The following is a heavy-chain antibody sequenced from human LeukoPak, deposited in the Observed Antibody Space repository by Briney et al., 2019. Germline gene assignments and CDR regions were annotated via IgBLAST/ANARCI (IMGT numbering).Heavy chain of an antibody. CDR2: ISSSSSYI. J-gene: IGHJ3*02. CDR1: GFTFSSYS. CDR3: ARDRSGSYSDAFDI. Sequence: GGSLRLSCAASGFTFSSYSMNWVRQAPGKGLEWVSSISSSSSYIYYADSVKGRFTISRGNAKNSLYLQMNSLRAEDTAVYYCARDRSGSYSDAFDIWGQGTMVTVSS. D-gene: IGHD1-26*01. V-gene: IGHV3-21*01.